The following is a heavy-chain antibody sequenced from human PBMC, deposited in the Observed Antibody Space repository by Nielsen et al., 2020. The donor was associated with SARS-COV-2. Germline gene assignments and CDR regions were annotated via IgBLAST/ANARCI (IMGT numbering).Heavy chain of an antibody. Sequence: GSLRLSCAASGFTFSSLWMSWVRQVPGKGLEWVADIKPDGSEKFYVDSVKGRFTISRDNAKNSMSLQMNSLRAEDTAIYYCARDRDVDYFDSWGQGTLVTVSS. CDR1: GFTFSSLW. V-gene: IGHV3-7*03. CDR3: ARDRDVDYFDS. CDR2: IKPDGSEK. J-gene: IGHJ4*02.